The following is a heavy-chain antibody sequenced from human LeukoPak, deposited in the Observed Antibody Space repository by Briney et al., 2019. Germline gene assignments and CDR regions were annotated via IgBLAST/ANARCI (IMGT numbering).Heavy chain of an antibody. CDR2: INPNSGGT. J-gene: IGHJ3*02. V-gene: IGHV1-2*06. D-gene: IGHD4-17*01. Sequence: ASVKVSCKASGYTFTGYYMHWVRQAPGQGLEWMGRINPNSGGTNYAQKFQGRVTMTRDTSISTAYMELSRLRSDDTAVYYCARDLPTVTKRSAFEIWGQGTMVTVSS. CDR3: ARDLPTVTKRSAFEI. CDR1: GYTFTGYY.